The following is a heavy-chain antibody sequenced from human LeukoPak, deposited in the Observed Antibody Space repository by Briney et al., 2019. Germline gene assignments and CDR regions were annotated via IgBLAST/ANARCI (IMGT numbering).Heavy chain of an antibody. J-gene: IGHJ6*03. Sequence: GSLRLSCAASGFTFSSYEMNWVRQAPGKGLEWVSYISSSGSTIYYADSVKGRFTISRGNAKNSLSLQMNSLRAEDTAVYYCARVSSSSGYYYMDVWGTGTTVSVSS. CDR2: ISSSGSTI. CDR1: GFTFSSYE. D-gene: IGHD6-6*01. CDR3: ARVSSSSGYYYMDV. V-gene: IGHV3-48*03.